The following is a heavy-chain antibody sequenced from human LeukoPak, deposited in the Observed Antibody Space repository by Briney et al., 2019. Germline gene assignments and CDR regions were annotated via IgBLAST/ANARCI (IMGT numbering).Heavy chain of an antibody. CDR3: AKDYYDSSVGEAAGPFQH. V-gene: IGHV3-23*01. J-gene: IGHJ1*01. D-gene: IGHD3-22*01. Sequence: PGGSLRLSCAASGFTFDNYRMSWVRQAPGKGLEWVSTVNADGGNTYYADSVKGRFTISRDNSKNTLYLQMNSLRAEDTAVYYCAKDYYDSSVGEAAGPFQHWGQGTLVTVSS. CDR1: GFTFDNYR. CDR2: VNADGGNT.